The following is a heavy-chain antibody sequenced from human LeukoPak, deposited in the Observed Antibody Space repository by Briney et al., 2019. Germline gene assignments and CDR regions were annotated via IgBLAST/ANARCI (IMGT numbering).Heavy chain of an antibody. V-gene: IGHV3-23*01. CDR2: ISGSGGNT. CDR1: GFAFSGFA. CDR3: ARGRGGDYVPSRFDY. Sequence: GGSLRLSCSASGFAFSGFAMGWVPPAPGKGLEWVSSISGSGGNTYYADSVEGRFTVSRDNSKNTLYLQMNSLRAEDTALYSCARGRGGDYVPSRFDYWGQGTLVTVSS. D-gene: IGHD4-17*01. J-gene: IGHJ4*02.